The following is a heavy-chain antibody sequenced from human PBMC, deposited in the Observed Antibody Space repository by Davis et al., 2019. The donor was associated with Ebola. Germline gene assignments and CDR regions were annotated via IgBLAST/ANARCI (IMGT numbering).Heavy chain of an antibody. D-gene: IGHD2-2*01. Sequence: GGSLRLSCAASGFTFRNHGMHWVRQAPGKGLEWVALISYDGSNKYYADSVKGRFTISRDNSKNTLYLHMNSLRAEDTAVYYCARDPVTSFYGMDVWGQGTTVTVSS. J-gene: IGHJ6*02. CDR3: ARDPVTSFYGMDV. CDR2: ISYDGSNK. V-gene: IGHV3-30*03. CDR1: GFTFRNHG.